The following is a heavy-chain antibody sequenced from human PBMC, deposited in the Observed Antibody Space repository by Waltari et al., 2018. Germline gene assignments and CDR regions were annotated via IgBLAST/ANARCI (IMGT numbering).Heavy chain of an antibody. J-gene: IGHJ4*02. Sequence: QVTLKESGPALVKPTETLTLTCTFSGFSLSTSGMRVSWIRQPPGKALEWLVRIDWDDDKFYSTSLKTRLTISKDTSRNQVVLTMTDMDPVDTATYYCARSKFTYCYDCSGSYYFDFWGQGTLITVSS. CDR2: IDWDDDK. V-gene: IGHV2-70*04. CDR3: ARSKFTYCYDCSGSYYFDF. D-gene: IGHD3-22*01. CDR1: GFSLSTSGMR.